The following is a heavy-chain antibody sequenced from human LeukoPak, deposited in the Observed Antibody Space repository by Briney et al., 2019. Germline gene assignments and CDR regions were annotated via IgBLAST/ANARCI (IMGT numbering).Heavy chain of an antibody. CDR3: ARLGGGFRNIVGGK. D-gene: IGHD1-26*01. CDR2: INHSGST. Sequence: SETLSLTCAVYGGSFSGYYWSWLRQPPGKGLEWIGEINHSGSTNYNPSLKSRVTISVDTSKNQFSLKLSSVTAADTAVYYCARLGGGFRNIVGGKWGQGTLVTVSS. V-gene: IGHV4-34*01. J-gene: IGHJ4*02. CDR1: GGSFSGYY.